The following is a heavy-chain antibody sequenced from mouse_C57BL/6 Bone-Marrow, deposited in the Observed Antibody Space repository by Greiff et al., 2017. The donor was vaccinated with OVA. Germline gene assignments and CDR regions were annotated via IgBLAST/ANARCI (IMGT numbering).Heavy chain of an antibody. Sequence: DVKLVESGGGLVQPGGSLKLSCAASGFTFSDYYMYWVRQTPEKRLEWVAYISNGGGSTYYPDTVKGRFTISRDNAKNTLYLQMSRLKSEDTAMYYCARRGITTVVAPNYYAMDYWGQGTSVTVSS. CDR1: GFTFSDYY. CDR3: ARRGITTVVAPNYYAMDY. J-gene: IGHJ4*01. D-gene: IGHD1-1*01. V-gene: IGHV5-12*01. CDR2: ISNGGGST.